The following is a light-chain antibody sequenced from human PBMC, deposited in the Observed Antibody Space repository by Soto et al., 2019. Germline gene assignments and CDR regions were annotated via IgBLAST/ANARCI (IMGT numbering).Light chain of an antibody. CDR2: DTT. V-gene: IGLV7-46*01. J-gene: IGLJ3*02. CDR1: TGAVASSHS. Sequence: QALVTQEPSLTVSPGGTVTLTCGSSTGAVASSHSPYWFQQKPGQAPRTLIYDTTNKHSWTPARFSGSLLGGKAALTLSGAQPEDEADYYCLLSYSGPWVFGGGTKLTVL. CDR3: LLSYSGPWV.